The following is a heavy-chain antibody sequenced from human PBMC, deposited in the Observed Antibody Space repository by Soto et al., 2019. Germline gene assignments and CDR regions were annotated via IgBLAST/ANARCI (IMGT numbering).Heavy chain of an antibody. J-gene: IGHJ6*02. CDR2: IWYDGNNK. V-gene: IGHV3-33*01. D-gene: IGHD2-2*01. Sequence: GGSLRLSCAASVFTFSSYGMHLVRQSPGKGLEWVAVIWYDGNNKYYADSVKGRFTISRDNSKNTLYLQMNSLRGEDTAVYYCARQVVPAAPYYYYGMDVWGQGTTVTVSS. CDR3: ARQVVPAAPYYYYGMDV. CDR1: VFTFSSYG.